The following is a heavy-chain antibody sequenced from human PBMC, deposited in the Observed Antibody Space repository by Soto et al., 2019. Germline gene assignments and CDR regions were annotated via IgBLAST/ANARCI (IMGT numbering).Heavy chain of an antibody. Sequence: QVQLVQSGTEVKKPGSSVKVYCKTSGGTFSSFPIAWVRQAPGQGLEWVGGIIPVLGAPSYAQTFQGRVTITADESTSAAFLELSSLRSDDTAVYFCARDRHYENHTFYYLKYYFDYWGQGTLVTVSS. CDR2: IIPVLGAP. J-gene: IGHJ4*02. V-gene: IGHV1-69*01. CDR3: ARDRHYENHTFYYLKYYFDY. D-gene: IGHD3-22*01. CDR1: GGTFSSFP.